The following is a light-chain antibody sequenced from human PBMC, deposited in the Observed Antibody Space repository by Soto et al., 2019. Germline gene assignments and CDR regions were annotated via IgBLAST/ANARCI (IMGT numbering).Light chain of an antibody. CDR1: SSDVGTYNY. J-gene: IGLJ1*01. CDR2: DVI. CDR3: CSYTTSSTYV. Sequence: QSALTQPPSASGSPGQTVAISCTGTSSDVGTYNYVSWYQQPPGNAPKLMIYDVIQRPSGVPARFSGSKSGNTASLTVSGLQPEDEADYYFCSYTTSSTYVFGTGTKLTVL. V-gene: IGLV2-8*01.